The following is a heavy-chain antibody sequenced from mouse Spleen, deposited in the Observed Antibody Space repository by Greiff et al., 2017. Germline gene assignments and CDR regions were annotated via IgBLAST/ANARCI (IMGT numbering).Heavy chain of an antibody. J-gene: IGHJ1*03. CDR2: IDPETGGT. D-gene: IGHD1-1*01. CDR3: TRGENYYGSSRYWYFDV. CDR1: GYTFTDYE. V-gene: IGHV1-15*01. Sequence: QVQLKESGAELVRPGASVTLSCKASGYTFTDYEMHWVKQTPVHGLEWIGAIDPETGGTAYNQKFKGKAILTADKSSSTAYMELRSLTSEDSAVYYCTRGENYYGSSRYWYFDVWGTGTTVTVSS.